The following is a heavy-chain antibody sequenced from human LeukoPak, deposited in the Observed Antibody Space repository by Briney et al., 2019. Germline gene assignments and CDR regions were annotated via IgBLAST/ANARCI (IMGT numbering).Heavy chain of an antibody. J-gene: IGHJ6*02. CDR2: IWYDGSNK. CDR1: GFTFSSYG. D-gene: IGHD3-16*01. CDR3: ARDGGPLSDYYYGMDV. V-gene: IGHV3-33*01. Sequence: HTGRSLRLSCAASGFTFSSYGMHWVRQAPGKGLEWVAVIWYDGSNKYYADSVKGRFTISRDNSKNTLYLQMNSLRAEDTAVYYCARDGGPLSDYYYGMDVWGQGTTVTVSS.